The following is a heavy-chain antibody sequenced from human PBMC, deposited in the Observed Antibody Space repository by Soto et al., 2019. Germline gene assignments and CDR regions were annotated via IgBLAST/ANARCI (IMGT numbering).Heavy chain of an antibody. V-gene: IGHV1-3*01. CDR2: INPGIGIS. J-gene: IGHJ4*02. D-gene: IGHD3-10*01. CDR3: ATSFGSGSRAFDY. CDR1: GYTFTSYA. Sequence: ASVKVSCKASGYTFTSYAMHWVRQAPGQRLEWMGRINPGIGISKYAQKFQGRVTITGDKSTSTAYMVLSSLRSEDTAIYYCATSFGSGSRAFDYWGQGALVTVSS.